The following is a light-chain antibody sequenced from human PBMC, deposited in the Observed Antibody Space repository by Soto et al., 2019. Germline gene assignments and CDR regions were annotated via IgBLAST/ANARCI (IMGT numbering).Light chain of an antibody. CDR3: RQRSNWSAT. CDR2: GAA. CDR1: QIVSSN. J-gene: IGKJ5*01. V-gene: IGKV3-11*01. Sequence: EIVLTQSPATLSVSPGERATLSCRASQIVSSNLAWYHQQPGHAPTLLIYGAATRTAGSLARFSGSGSGTDFTLTISSLVHEDFAVDYCRQRSNWSATFGQGTLVEI.